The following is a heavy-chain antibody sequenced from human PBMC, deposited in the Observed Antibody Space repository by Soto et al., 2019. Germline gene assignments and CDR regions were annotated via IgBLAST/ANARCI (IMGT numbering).Heavy chain of an antibody. Sequence: QITLKESGPTLVKPTQTLTLTCTFSGFSLSAHGVGVGWIRQPPGKALEWLALIYRDNDKRYSPSLKSRLTITKDTSKNQVVLTMTNMVPVDTATYFCAHSDYGDYFDYWGQGTLVTVSS. J-gene: IGHJ4*02. CDR2: IYRDNDK. D-gene: IGHD4-17*01. V-gene: IGHV2-5*02. CDR1: GFSLSAHGVG. CDR3: AHSDYGDYFDY.